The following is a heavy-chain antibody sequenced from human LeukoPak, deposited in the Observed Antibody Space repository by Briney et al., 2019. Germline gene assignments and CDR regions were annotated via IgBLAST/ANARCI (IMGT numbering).Heavy chain of an antibody. D-gene: IGHD4-17*01. CDR1: GFTFSSYA. CDR2: ISGSGGST. V-gene: IGHV3-23*01. J-gene: IGHJ4*02. Sequence: GGSLRLSCAASGFTFSSYAMSWVRQAPGKGLEWVSAISGSGGSTYYADSVKGRFTISRDNAKNSLYLQMNSLRAEDTAIYYCARQSGTMVTTRFDYWGQGTLVTVSS. CDR3: ARQSGTMVTTRFDY.